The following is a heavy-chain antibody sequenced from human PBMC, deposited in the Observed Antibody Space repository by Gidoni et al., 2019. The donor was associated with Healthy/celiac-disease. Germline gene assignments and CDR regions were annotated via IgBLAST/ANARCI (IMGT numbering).Heavy chain of an antibody. CDR2: ISGSGGST. CDR3: AKDMAAFDI. Sequence: EVQLLESGGGLVQPGGSLRLSCAASVFTFSSYAMSWVRQAPGQGLEWVSAISGSGGSTYYADSVKVRFTISRVNSKNTLFLQMISLRAEDTAVYYCAKDMAAFDIWGQGTMVTVSS. J-gene: IGHJ3*02. D-gene: IGHD3-10*01. V-gene: IGHV3-23*01. CDR1: VFTFSSYA.